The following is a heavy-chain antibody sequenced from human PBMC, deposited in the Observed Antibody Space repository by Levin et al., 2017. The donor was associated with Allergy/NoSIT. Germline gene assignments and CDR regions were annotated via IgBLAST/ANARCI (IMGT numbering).Heavy chain of an antibody. CDR2: IYDSGST. V-gene: IGHV4-59*08. J-gene: IGHJ4*02. CDR1: GGSISSYY. Sequence: SCTVSGGSISSYYWSWIRQAPGKGLEWIGYIYDSGSTNYSPSLKSRVTISVDTSKNQFSLKRSSVTAADTAVYYCARHEGYSYGVTFFDYWGQGTLVTVSS. D-gene: IGHD5-18*01. CDR3: ARHEGYSYGVTFFDY.